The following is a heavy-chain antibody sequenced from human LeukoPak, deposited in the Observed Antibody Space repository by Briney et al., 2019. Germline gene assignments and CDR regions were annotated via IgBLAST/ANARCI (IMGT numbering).Heavy chain of an antibody. V-gene: IGHV3-30*02. J-gene: IGHJ4*02. CDR1: GFTFSSYG. Sequence: PGGSLRLSCAASGFTFSSYGMHWVRQAPGKGLEWVAFIRYDGSNKYYADSVKGRFTISRDNSKNTLYLQMNSLRAEDTAVYYCARESPIVGATAFDYWGQGTLVTVSS. CDR3: ARESPIVGATAFDY. CDR2: IRYDGSNK. D-gene: IGHD1-26*01.